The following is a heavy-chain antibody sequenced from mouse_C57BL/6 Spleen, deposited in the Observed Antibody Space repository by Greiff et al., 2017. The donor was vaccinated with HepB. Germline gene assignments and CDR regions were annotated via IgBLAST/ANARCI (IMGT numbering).Heavy chain of an antibody. Sequence: VQLQQPGAELVMPGASVKLSCKASGYTFTSYWMHWVKQRPGQGLEWIGEIDPSDSYTNYNQKFKGKSTLTVDKSSSTAYMQLSSLTSEDSAVYYCARFYGYYWYFDVWGTGTTVTVSS. CDR1: GYTFTSYW. CDR2: IDPSDSYT. D-gene: IGHD2-2*01. CDR3: ARFYGYYWYFDV. V-gene: IGHV1-69*01. J-gene: IGHJ1*03.